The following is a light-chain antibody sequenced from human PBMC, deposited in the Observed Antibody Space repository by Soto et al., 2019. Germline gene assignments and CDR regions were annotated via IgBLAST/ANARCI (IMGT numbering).Light chain of an antibody. V-gene: IGKV2-28*01. CDR3: MQALQTPPA. CDR2: MGS. CDR1: QSLLYINGYNY. J-gene: IGKJ1*01. Sequence: DIVMTQSPLYLPVTPGEPASISCISSQSLLYINGYNYLDWYLQRPGQSPQLLICMGSDRASGVPDRFGGSGSGTNFTLKISRVEAEDVGVYYCMQALQTPPAFGQGARVEI.